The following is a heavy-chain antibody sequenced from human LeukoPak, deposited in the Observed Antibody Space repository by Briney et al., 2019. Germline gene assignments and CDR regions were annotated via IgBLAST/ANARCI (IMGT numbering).Heavy chain of an antibody. CDR1: GFTFSSYG. Sequence: PGGSLRLSCAASGFTFSSYGMHWVRQAPGKGLEWVAVIWYDGSNKYYADSVKGRLTISRDNSKNTLYLQMNSLRAEDTAVYYCARGNYYYYYGMDVWGKGTTVTVSS. CDR2: IWYDGSNK. V-gene: IGHV3-33*01. CDR3: ARGNYYYYYGMDV. J-gene: IGHJ6*04.